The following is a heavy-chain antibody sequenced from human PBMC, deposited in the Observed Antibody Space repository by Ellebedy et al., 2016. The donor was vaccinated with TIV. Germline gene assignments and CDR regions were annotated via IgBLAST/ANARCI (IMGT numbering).Heavy chain of an antibody. J-gene: IGHJ4*02. CDR1: GYSFTNYY. V-gene: IGHV1-46*01. CDR3: AAYGSGTRYYFGY. D-gene: IGHD3-10*01. CDR2: IDPNGGTT. Sequence: ASVKVSXXASGYSFTNYYMHWVRQTPGQGLEWMGVIDPNGGTTTYAESFQDRVTVTRDTPTATVYMELTSLRSADTALYHCAAYGSGTRYYFGYWGQGTLVTVSS.